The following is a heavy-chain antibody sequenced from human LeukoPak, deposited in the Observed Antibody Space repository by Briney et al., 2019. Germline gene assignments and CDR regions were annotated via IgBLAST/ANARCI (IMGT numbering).Heavy chain of an antibody. D-gene: IGHD5-18*01. J-gene: IGHJ6*03. CDR2: ISAYNGNT. CDR1: GYTFTSYG. CDR3: ARYGYHFYYYYYMDV. V-gene: IGHV1-18*01. Sequence: ASVKVSCKASGYTFTSYGVSWVRQAPGQGLEWMGWISAYNGNTNYAQKLQGRVTMTTDTSTSTAYMELRSLRSDDTAVYYCARYGYHFYYYYYMDVWGKGTTVTVSS.